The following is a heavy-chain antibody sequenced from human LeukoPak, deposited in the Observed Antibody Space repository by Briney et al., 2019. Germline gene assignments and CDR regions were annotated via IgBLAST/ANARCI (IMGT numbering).Heavy chain of an antibody. CDR3: ARDLIDSSGYQDY. D-gene: IGHD3-22*01. CDR2: INPNSGGT. V-gene: IGHV1-2*02. Sequence: GASVKVSCKASGYTFTGYYMHWVRQAPGQGLEWMGWINPNSGGTNYAQKFQGRVTMTRDTSISTAYMELSRLRSDDTAVYYCARDLIDSSGYQDYWGQGTLVTVSS. CDR1: GYTFTGYY. J-gene: IGHJ4*02.